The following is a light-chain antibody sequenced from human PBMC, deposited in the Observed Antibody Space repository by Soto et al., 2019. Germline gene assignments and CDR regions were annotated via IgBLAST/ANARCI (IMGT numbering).Light chain of an antibody. CDR2: GAS. CDR1: QSINIY. Sequence: DIQMTQSPSSLSASVGDRVTITCRTRQSINIYLNWYQQKVGEPPRLLIFGASNLQSGVPSRFSGSGVGTHFTLTISSLQAEDFATYYCQQGYTKSPLTFAGGTKVDIK. CDR3: QQGYTKSPLT. J-gene: IGKJ4*01. V-gene: IGKV1-39*01.